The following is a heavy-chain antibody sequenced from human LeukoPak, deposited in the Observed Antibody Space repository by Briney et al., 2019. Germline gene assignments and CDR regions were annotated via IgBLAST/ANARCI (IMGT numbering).Heavy chain of an antibody. CDR3: ARLGPGGHGEFDS. D-gene: IGHD3-10*01. CDR2: IYYSGNT. J-gene: IGHJ4*02. V-gene: IGHV4-59*01. CDR1: GGSISGFY. Sequence: PSETLSLTCTVSGGSISGFYWTWIRQSSGKGLEYIDYIYYSGNTNYNPSLKSRVTISVDTSKNQFSLKLTSVTAADTAIYYCARLGPGGHGEFDSWGQGALVTVSS.